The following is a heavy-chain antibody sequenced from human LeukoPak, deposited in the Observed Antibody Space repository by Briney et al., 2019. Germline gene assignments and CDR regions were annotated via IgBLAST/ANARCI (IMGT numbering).Heavy chain of an antibody. D-gene: IGHD3-3*01. Sequence: PGGSLRLSCAASGFTFSSYAMSWVRQAPGKGLEWVSAISGSGGSTYYADSVKGRFTISRDNSKNTLYLQMNSLRAEDTAVYYCAKQVLYYDFWSALGGWGQGTLVTVSS. V-gene: IGHV3-23*01. CDR2: ISGSGGST. J-gene: IGHJ4*02. CDR1: GFTFSSYA. CDR3: AKQVLYYDFWSALGG.